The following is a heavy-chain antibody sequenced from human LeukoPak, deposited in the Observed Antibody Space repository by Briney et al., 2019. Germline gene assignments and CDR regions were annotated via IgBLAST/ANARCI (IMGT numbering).Heavy chain of an antibody. CDR1: GFTFSDYY. CDR2: ISSSGNTI. Sequence: PGGSLRLSCAASGFTFSDYYMSWIRQAPGKGLEWVSYISSSGNTIYYADSVKGRFTISRDNAKNSLYLQMNSLRAEDTAVYYCARRRYNWNAIDYWGQGTLVTVFS. CDR3: ARRRYNWNAIDY. V-gene: IGHV3-11*01. D-gene: IGHD1-20*01. J-gene: IGHJ4*02.